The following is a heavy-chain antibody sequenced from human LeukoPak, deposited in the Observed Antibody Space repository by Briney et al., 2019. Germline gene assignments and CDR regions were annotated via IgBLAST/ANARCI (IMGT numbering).Heavy chain of an antibody. V-gene: IGHV4-34*01. CDR2: INHSGST. Sequence: PPQTLSLTCAVYGVSFSAYYWSWIRQSPGKGLEGSGEINHSGSTNYNPSLKIRVTISVDASKNQFSLKLSSVTAADTAVYYCARAQDTASALGYLDYWGQGTLVTVSS. D-gene: IGHD3-22*01. J-gene: IGHJ4*02. CDR3: ARAQDTASALGYLDY. CDR1: GVSFSAYY.